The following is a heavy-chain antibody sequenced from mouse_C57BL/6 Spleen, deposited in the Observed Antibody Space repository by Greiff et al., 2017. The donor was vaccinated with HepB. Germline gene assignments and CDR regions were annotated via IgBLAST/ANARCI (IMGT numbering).Heavy chain of an antibody. CDR1: GYTFTSYW. D-gene: IGHD2-1*01. CDR3: ARSRGNYGYFDY. CDR2: IDPSDSYT. V-gene: IGHV1-69*01. Sequence: VQLQQPGAELVMPGASVKLSCKASGYTFTSYWMHWVKQRPGQGLEWIGEIDPSDSYTNYNQKFKGKSTLTVDKSSSTAYMQLSSLTSEDSAVYYCARSRGNYGYFDYWGQGTTLTVSS. J-gene: IGHJ2*01.